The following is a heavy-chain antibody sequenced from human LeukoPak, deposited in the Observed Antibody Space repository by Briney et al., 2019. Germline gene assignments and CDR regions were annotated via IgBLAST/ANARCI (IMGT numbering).Heavy chain of an antibody. CDR1: GGSISSGGYY. Sequence: SQTLSLTCTVSGGSISSGGYYWSWIRQHPGKGLEWIGYIYYSGSTYYNPSLKSRVTISINTSKNQFSLKLSSVTAADTAVYYCARGTWSERHGFDIWGQGTMVTVSS. CDR3: ARGTWSERHGFDI. J-gene: IGHJ3*02. D-gene: IGHD1-1*01. CDR2: IYYSGST. V-gene: IGHV4-31*03.